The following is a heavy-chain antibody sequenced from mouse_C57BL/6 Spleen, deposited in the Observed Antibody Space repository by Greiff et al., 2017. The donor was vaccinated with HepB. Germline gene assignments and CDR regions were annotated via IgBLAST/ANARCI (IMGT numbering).Heavy chain of an antibody. CDR3: ARLYIYYYGNSNY. V-gene: IGHV1-54*01. CDR2: INPGSGGT. Sequence: QVQLQQSGAELVRPGTSVKLSCKASGYAFTNYLMEWVKQRPGQGLEWIGVINPGSGGTNYNEKFKGKATLTADKSSSTAYMQLSSLTSEDSTVEFCARLYIYYYGNSNYWGQGTPPPVSS. CDR1: GYAFTNYL. J-gene: IGHJ2*01. D-gene: IGHD1-1*01.